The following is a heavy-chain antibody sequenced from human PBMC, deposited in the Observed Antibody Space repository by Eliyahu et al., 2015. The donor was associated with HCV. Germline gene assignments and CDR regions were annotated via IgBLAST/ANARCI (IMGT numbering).Heavy chain of an antibody. V-gene: IGHV3-23*01. Sequence: EVQLSESGGGLVQPGGSLRLSCAASXFPFTNFAXXWVRQASGKGLEWVSTISASGGSTYYADSVRGRFTISRDNSKDTLSLQMNRLRAEDTAIYYCVRCLRDYSTWDWFFVGDFWGQGTLVSVSS. D-gene: IGHD3-16*01. CDR2: ISASGGST. CDR1: XFPFTNFA. CDR3: VRCLRDYSTWDWFFVGDF. J-gene: IGHJ4*02.